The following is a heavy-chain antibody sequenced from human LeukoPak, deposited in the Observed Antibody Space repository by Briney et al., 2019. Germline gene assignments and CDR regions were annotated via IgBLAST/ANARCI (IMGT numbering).Heavy chain of an antibody. V-gene: IGHV4-4*07. D-gene: IGHD2-15*01. CDR3: ARERGAPWVVAATHFDY. CDR1: GGSISSYY. J-gene: IGHJ4*02. CDR2: IYTSGST. Sequence: SETLSLTCTVSGGSISSYYWSWIRQPAGKGLEWIGRIYTSGSTNYNPSLKSRVTMSVDTSKNQFSLKLSSVTAADTAVYYCARERGAPWVVAATHFDYWGQGTLVNVSS.